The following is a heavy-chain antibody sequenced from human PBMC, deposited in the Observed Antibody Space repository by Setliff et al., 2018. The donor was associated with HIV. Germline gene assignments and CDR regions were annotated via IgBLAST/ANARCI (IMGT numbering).Heavy chain of an antibody. CDR3: ATVDPNYGDYGGDSGHFQH. Sequence: GESLKISCKASGYSFTNYWVGWVRQMPGNGLEWMGLIWPDDSDTMYSPSFQGQVTISADKSISTAYLHWSSLKASDTAMYYCATVDPNYGDYGGDSGHFQHWGQGTLVTVSS. V-gene: IGHV5-51*01. D-gene: IGHD4-17*01. CDR1: GYSFTNYW. J-gene: IGHJ1*01. CDR2: IWPDDSDT.